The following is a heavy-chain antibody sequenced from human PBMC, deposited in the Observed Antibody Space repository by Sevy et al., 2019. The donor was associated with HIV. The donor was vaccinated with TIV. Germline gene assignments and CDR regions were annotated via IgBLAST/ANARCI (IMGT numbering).Heavy chain of an antibody. CDR3: ASGVGGQQLVFYYYYGMDV. J-gene: IGHJ6*02. CDR2: IYSGGST. CDR1: GFTVSSNY. Sequence: GSLRLSCAASGFTVSSNYMSWVRQAPGKGLEWVSVIYSGGSTYYADSVKGRFTISRDNSKNTLYLQMNSLRAEDTAVYYCASGVGGQQLVFYYYYGMDVWGQGTTVTVSS. V-gene: IGHV3-53*01. D-gene: IGHD6-13*01.